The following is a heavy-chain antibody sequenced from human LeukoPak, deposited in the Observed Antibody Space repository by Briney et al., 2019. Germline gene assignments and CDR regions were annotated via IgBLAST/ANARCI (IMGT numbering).Heavy chain of an antibody. CDR3: ARDFRDGYNYGGEYYFDY. V-gene: IGHV4-34*01. D-gene: IGHD5-24*01. J-gene: IGHJ4*02. CDR2: INHSGST. Sequence: SETLSLTCAVYGGSFSGYYWSWIRQPPGKGLEWIGEINHSGSTNYNPSLKSRVTISVDTSKNQFSLKLSSVTAADTAVYYCARDFRDGYNYGGEYYFDYWGQGTLVTVSS. CDR1: GGSFSGYY.